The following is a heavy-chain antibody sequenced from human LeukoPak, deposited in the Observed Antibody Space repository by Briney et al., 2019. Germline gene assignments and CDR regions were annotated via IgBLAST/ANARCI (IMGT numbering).Heavy chain of an antibody. J-gene: IGHJ4*01. D-gene: IGHD3-16*01. CDR1: GFTFDDYA. Sequence: HPGGSLTLSCAASGFTFDDYAMHWVPQAPGKGLEGVSLITGDGSNTYYADSVKGRFTISRDNSKNSLYLQMNSLRTEDTALYYCAKVHGSLVWGGDYWGHGTLVTVSS. CDR3: AKVHGSLVWGGDY. V-gene: IGHV3-43*02. CDR2: ITGDGSNT.